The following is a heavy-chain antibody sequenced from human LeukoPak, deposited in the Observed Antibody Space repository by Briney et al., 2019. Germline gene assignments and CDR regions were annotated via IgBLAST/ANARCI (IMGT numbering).Heavy chain of an antibody. CDR1: GYTFTSYD. CDR2: MNPNSGNT. V-gene: IGHV1-8*03. Sequence: ASVKVSCKASGYTFTSYDINWVRQATGQGLEWMGWMNPNSGNTGYAQKFQGRITITRNTSIRTAYMELSSLRSEDTAVYYCAREGGYYDSSGYYHLDYWGQGTLVTVSS. CDR3: AREGGYYDSSGYYHLDY. J-gene: IGHJ4*02. D-gene: IGHD3-22*01.